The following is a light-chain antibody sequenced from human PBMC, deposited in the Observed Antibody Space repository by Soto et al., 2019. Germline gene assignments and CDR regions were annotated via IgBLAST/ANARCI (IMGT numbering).Light chain of an antibody. CDR3: QHADSFPLIT. V-gene: IGKV1-39*01. J-gene: IGKJ5*01. Sequence: DIQMTQSPTSLSASVGDRITITCRASQSVSNYLNWYQQKPGKAPKLLIFGASSLQSGVPSRFSGSGYGTDFTLTISSLQPEDFATYYCQHADSFPLITFGQGTRLEIK. CDR2: GAS. CDR1: QSVSNY.